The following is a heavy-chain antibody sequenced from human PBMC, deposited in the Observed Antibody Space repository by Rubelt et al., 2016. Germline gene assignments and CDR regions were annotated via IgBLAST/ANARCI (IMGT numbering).Heavy chain of an antibody. V-gene: IGHV4-34*01. J-gene: IGHJ4*02. CDR2: INHSGST. CDR3: ASTKYYDYVWGSYRQSPYFDY. D-gene: IGHD3-16*02. Sequence: GKGLKWIGEINHSGSTNYNPSLKSRVTISVDTSKNQFSLKLSSVTAADTAVYYCASTKYYDYVWGSYRQSPYFDYWGQGTLVTVSS.